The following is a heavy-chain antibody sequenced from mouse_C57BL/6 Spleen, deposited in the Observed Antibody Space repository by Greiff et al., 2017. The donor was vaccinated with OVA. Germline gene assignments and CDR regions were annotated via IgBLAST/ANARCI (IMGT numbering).Heavy chain of an antibody. Sequence: EVHLVESGGGLVQPKGSLKLSCAASGFTFNTYAMHWVRQAPGKGLEWVARISSKSSNYATYYADSVKDRFTISRDDSQSMLYLQMNILKTEDTAMYYCVRERAVGNYLFAYWGQGTLVTVSA. CDR3: VRERAVGNYLFAY. CDR1: GFTFNTYA. J-gene: IGHJ3*01. CDR2: ISSKSSNYAT. V-gene: IGHV10-3*01. D-gene: IGHD2-1*01.